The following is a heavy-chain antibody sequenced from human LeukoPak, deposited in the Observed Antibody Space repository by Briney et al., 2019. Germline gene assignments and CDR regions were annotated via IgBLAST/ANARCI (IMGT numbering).Heavy chain of an antibody. D-gene: IGHD4-17*01. Sequence: GGSLRLSCAASGFTFYSYWMTWVRQAPGKGLEWVANIKHEGSEKYYVDSVKGRFTISRDNAKNSLYLQMNSLRAEDTAVYYCAREMTTVTQIDYWGQGTLVTVSS. CDR3: AREMTTVTQIDY. CDR1: GFTFYSYW. V-gene: IGHV3-7*01. J-gene: IGHJ4*02. CDR2: IKHEGSEK.